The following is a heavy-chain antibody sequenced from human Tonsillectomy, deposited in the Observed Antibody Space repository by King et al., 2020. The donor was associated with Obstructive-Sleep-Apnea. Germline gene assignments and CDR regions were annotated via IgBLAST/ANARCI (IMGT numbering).Heavy chain of an antibody. J-gene: IGHJ5*02. D-gene: IGHD6-13*01. CDR3: ASKVEQQLVTKQKNWFDP. V-gene: IGHV3-30*04. CDR1: GFTFSSYA. CDR2: ISYDGSNK. Sequence: VQLVESGGGVVQPGRSLRLSCAASGFTFSSYAMHWVRQAPGKGLEWVAVISYDGSNKYYADSVKGRFTISRDNSKNTLYLQMNSLKAEDTAVYYCASKVEQQLVTKQKNWFDPWGQGTLVTVSS.